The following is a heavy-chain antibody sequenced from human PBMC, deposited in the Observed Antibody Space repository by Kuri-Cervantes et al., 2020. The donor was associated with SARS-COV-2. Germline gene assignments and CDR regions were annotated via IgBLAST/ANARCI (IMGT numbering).Heavy chain of an antibody. CDR1: RFTFNNYA. Sequence: GESLKISCAASRFTFNNYAMSWVRQAPGKGLEWVSGISGSGDNTYYADSVKGRFTISRDDFKNTVYLQMNSLRAEDTAVYYCAREDYNYYYDSSGYLLGGAFDIWGQGTMVTVSS. J-gene: IGHJ3*02. CDR3: AREDYNYYYDSSGYLLGGAFDI. D-gene: IGHD3-22*01. V-gene: IGHV3-23*01. CDR2: ISGSGDNT.